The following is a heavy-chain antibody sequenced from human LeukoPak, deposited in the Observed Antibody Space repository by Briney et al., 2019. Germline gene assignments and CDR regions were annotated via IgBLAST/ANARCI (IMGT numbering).Heavy chain of an antibody. V-gene: IGHV1-2*02. CDR2: INPNSGGT. Sequence: ASVTVSFKASGYTFTGYYMHWVRQAPGQGLEGMGWINPNSGGTSYAQRFQGRVTITRDTSISTVYMELSSLNSDDTAVYYCARILSSGSFYLYWGQGTLVTVSS. J-gene: IGHJ4*02. CDR3: ARILSSGSFYLY. CDR1: GYTFTGYY. D-gene: IGHD3-10*01.